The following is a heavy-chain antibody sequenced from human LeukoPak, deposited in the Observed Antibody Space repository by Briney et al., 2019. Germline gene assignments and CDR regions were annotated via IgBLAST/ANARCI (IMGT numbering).Heavy chain of an antibody. CDR3: ARSTGVFLGYCSSTSCYSDY. Sequence: GGSLRLSCAASGFTFSSYSMNWVRQAPGKGLEWVSSISSSSSYIYYADSVKGRFTISRDNAKNSLYLQMNSLRAEDTAVYYCARSTGVFLGYCSSTSCYSDYWGQGTLVTVSS. J-gene: IGHJ4*02. D-gene: IGHD2-2*02. V-gene: IGHV3-21*01. CDR2: ISSSSSYI. CDR1: GFTFSSYS.